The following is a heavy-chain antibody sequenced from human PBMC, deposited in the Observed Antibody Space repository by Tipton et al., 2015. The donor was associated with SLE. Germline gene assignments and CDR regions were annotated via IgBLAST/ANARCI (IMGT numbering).Heavy chain of an antibody. CDR1: GASVSSFY. CDR2: IYFSGSA. CDR3: ARGSCSGGVCYIDY. V-gene: IGHV4-59*08. D-gene: IGHD2-8*02. Sequence: TLSLTCTVSGASVSSFYWSWIRQPPGKGLEWIGYIYFSGSANYNPSLKSRVTISVDTSKNQFSLKLSSVTAADTAVYYCARGSCSGGVCYIDYWGQGTLVTVSS. J-gene: IGHJ4*02.